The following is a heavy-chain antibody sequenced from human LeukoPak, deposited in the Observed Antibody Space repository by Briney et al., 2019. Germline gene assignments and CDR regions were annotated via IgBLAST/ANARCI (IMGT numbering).Heavy chain of an antibody. D-gene: IGHD3-3*01. CDR1: GYTFTGYY. V-gene: IGHV1-2*06. CDR2: INPNSGGT. Sequence: ASVKVSCKASGYTFTGYYMHWVRQAPGQGLEWMGRINPNSGGTNYAQKFQGRVTMTRDTSTSTVYMELSSLRSEDTAVYYCAREDWSGYLRSAYYYYGMDVWGQGTTVTVSS. CDR3: AREDWSGYLRSAYYYYGMDV. J-gene: IGHJ6*02.